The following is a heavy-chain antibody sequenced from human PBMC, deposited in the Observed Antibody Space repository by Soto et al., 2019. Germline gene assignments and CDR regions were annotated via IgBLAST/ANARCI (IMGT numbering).Heavy chain of an antibody. CDR1: GFTFSSYG. CDR3: AKDLGQWLENYFDY. V-gene: IGHV3-30*18. Sequence: QVQLVESGGGVVQPGRSLRLSCAASGFTFSSYGMHWVRQAPGKGLEWVAVISYDGSNKYYADSVKGRFTISRDNSKNTLYLQMNSLRAEDTAVYYCAKDLGQWLENYFDYWGQGTLVTVSS. CDR2: ISYDGSNK. J-gene: IGHJ4*02. D-gene: IGHD6-19*01.